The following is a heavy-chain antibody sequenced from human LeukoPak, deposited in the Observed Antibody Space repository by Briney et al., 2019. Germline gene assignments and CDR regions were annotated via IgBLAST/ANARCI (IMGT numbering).Heavy chain of an antibody. CDR1: GGSFSGYY. V-gene: IGHV4-34*01. J-gene: IGHJ4*02. D-gene: IGHD6-13*01. CDR2: INHSGST. Sequence: SETLSLTCAVYGGSFSGYYWSWIRQPPGKGLEWIGEINHSGSTNYSPSLKSRVTISVDTSKNQFSLKLSSVTAADTAVYYCARGSSWFPFDYWGQGTLVTVSS. CDR3: ARGSSWFPFDY.